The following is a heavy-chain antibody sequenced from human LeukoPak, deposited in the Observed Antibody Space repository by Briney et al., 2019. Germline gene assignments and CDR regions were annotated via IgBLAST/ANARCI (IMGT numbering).Heavy chain of an antibody. V-gene: IGHV1-24*01. D-gene: IGHD3-22*01. Sequence: ASVKVSCKVSEYTLTELSIHWVRQALGKGLEWMGGFDPEDGKTIYAQKFQGRVTMTEDTSTDTTYMELSSLRSEDTAVYYCAAAGRSYDTSAYPGWGQGTLVTVSS. J-gene: IGHJ4*02. CDR3: AAAGRSYDTSAYPG. CDR2: FDPEDGKT. CDR1: EYTLTELS.